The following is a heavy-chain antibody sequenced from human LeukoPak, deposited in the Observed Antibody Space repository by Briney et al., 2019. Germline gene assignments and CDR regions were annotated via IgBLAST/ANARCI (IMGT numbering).Heavy chain of an antibody. CDR2: CHYSGNT. CDR3: ARSASSDSRSAFDI. Sequence: SETLSLTCAISGGSISSNYWSWIRQPPGKGLEWIGYCHYSGNTNYNPSLKSLATISVEMSKNQFSLTLNSVTAADTAVYYCARSASSDSRSAFDIWGQGTRVTASS. CDR1: GGSISSNY. J-gene: IGHJ3*02. V-gene: IGHV4-59*13.